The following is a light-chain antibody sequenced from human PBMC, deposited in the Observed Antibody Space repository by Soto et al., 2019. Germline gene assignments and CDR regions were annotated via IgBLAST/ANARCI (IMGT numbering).Light chain of an antibody. CDR3: CSYAGSSTLV. CDR2: EVS. Sequence: QSVLTHPASVSGSPGHSISTSCPENSSYVGSYNLVSWYQQHPGKAPKLMIYEVSKRPSGVSNRFSGSKSGNTASLTISGLQAEDEADYYCCSYAGSSTLVFGTGTKVTVL. J-gene: IGLJ1*01. V-gene: IGLV2-23*02. CDR1: SSYVGSYNL.